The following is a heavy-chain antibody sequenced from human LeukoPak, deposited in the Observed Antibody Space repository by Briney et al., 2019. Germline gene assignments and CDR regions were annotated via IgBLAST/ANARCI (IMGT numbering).Heavy chain of an antibody. CDR2: ISYSGST. V-gene: IGHV4-39*01. Sequence: SETLSLTCTVSGGSISSSSYYWGWIRQPPGKGLEWIGSISYSGSTYYNPSLKSRVTISVDTSKNQFSLKLSSVTAADTAVYYCARQGGSSSSSWSYWGQGTLVTVPS. J-gene: IGHJ4*02. CDR3: ARQGGSSSSSWSY. CDR1: GGSISSSSYY. D-gene: IGHD6-13*01.